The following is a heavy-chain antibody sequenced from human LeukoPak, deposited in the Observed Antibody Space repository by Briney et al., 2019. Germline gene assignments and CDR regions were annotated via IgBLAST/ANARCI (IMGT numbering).Heavy chain of an antibody. CDR3: ARLRGYYYGSGTHPYYFDY. D-gene: IGHD3-10*01. CDR2: IKQDGSEK. V-gene: IGHV3-7*01. J-gene: IGHJ4*02. Sequence: PGGSLRLSCAASGFTFSSYWMSWVRQAPGKGLEWVANIKQDGSEKYYVDSVKGRFPISRDNAKNSLYLQMNSLRAEDTAVYYCARLRGYYYGSGTHPYYFDYWGQGTLVTVSS. CDR1: GFTFSSYW.